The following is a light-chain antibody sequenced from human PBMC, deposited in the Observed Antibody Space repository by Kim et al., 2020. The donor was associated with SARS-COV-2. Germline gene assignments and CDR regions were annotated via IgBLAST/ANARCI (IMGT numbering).Light chain of an antibody. CDR2: GAS. CDR3: QQYNNWLPIT. J-gene: IGKJ5*01. Sequence: EVVMTQSPATLSVSPGERATLSCRASQSVSSNLAWYQQKPGQAPRLLIYGASNRATGVPARFRGSGSGTGFTLIINSLQSEDFAVYYCQQYNNWLPITFGQGTRLEIK. CDR1: QSVSSN. V-gene: IGKV3-15*01.